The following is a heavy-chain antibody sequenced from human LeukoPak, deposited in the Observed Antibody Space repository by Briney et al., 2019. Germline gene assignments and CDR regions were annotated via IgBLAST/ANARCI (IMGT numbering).Heavy chain of an antibody. CDR2: IYYSGST. D-gene: IGHD3-3*01. V-gene: IGHV4-39*01. J-gene: IGHJ4*02. CDR1: GGSISSSSYY. CDR3: ARHEPTDYDFWSGRIFDY. Sequence: PSETLSLTCTVSGGSISSSSYYWGWIRQPPGKGLEWIGSIYYSGSTYYNPSLKSRVTISVDTSKNQFSLKLSSVTAADTAVYYCARHEPTDYDFWSGRIFDYWGQGTLVTVSS.